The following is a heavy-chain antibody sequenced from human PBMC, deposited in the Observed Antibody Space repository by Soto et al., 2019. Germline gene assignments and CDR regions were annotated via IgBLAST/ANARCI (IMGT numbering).Heavy chain of an antibody. D-gene: IGHD3-9*01. CDR2: VWYDGSNK. CDR3: ARGTGCFDY. Sequence: QVQLVESGGGVVQPGRSLRLSCAASGFTFSSYGMHWVRQAPGKGLEWVAVVWYDGSNKYYADSVKGRFTISRDNSKNRLYLQMNSLRAEDTGVYYCARGTGCFDYWGQGTLVTVSS. J-gene: IGHJ4*02. CDR1: GFTFSSYG. V-gene: IGHV3-33*01.